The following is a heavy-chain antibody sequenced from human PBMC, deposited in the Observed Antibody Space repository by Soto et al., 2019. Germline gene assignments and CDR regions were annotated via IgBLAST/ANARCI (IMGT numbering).Heavy chain of an antibody. V-gene: IGHV4-59*01. CDR1: GGSISSYY. D-gene: IGHD5-18*01. Sequence: SETLSLTCTVSGGSISSYYWSWIRQPPGKGLEWIGYIYYSGSTNYNPSLKSRVTISVDASKNQFSLKLSSVTAADTAVYYCARDRGYTYGFDFWGQGALVTVSS. CDR2: IYYSGST. CDR3: ARDRGYTYGFDF. J-gene: IGHJ4*02.